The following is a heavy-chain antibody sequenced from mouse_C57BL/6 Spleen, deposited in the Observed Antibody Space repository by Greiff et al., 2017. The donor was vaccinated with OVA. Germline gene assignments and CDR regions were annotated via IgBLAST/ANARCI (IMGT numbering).Heavy chain of an antibody. CDR3: TKEGLSWYFDV. Sequence: VKLMESGAELVRPGASVTLSCKASGYTFTDYEMHWVKQTPVHGLEWIGAIDPETGGTAYNQKFKGKAILTADKSSSTAYMELRSLTSEDSAVYYCTKEGLSWYFDVWGKGTTVTVSS. CDR2: IDPETGGT. D-gene: IGHD3-3*01. CDR1: GYTFTDYE. J-gene: IGHJ1*03. V-gene: IGHV1-15*01.